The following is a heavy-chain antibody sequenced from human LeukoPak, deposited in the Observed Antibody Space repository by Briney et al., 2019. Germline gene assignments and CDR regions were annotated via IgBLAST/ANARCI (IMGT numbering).Heavy chain of an antibody. CDR3: AHSSGYNILDY. Sequence: SGPTLVNPTQTLTLTCTFSGFSLTSTGVGVGWIRQPPGKALEWVALIYWDDDKRYSPTLKTWLTITKDTSENRVVLTITNMDPVDTATYYCAHSSGYNILDYWGQGTLVTVSS. D-gene: IGHD5-12*01. CDR1: GFSLTSTGVG. V-gene: IGHV2-5*02. J-gene: IGHJ4*02. CDR2: IYWDDDK.